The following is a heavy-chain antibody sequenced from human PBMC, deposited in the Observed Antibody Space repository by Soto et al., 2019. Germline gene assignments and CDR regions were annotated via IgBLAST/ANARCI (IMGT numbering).Heavy chain of an antibody. CDR1: GYPVTAYY. V-gene: IGHV1-2*02. D-gene: IGHD6-19*01. Sequence: QLHLVQSGAVVKKPGASVTVSCSASGYPVTAYYMHWVRQAPGRGLEWMGGINPATGAAKYTQTFQGRVTVTMDPSTSTVFMALSGLTSGDTAVFYCARGGGVAVAGSAAFDMWGQGTLVTVSS. CDR3: ARGGGVAVAGSAAFDM. CDR2: INPATGAA. J-gene: IGHJ3*02.